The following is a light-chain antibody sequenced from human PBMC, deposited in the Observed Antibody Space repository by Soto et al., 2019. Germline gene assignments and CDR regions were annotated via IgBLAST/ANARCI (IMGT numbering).Light chain of an antibody. CDR2: RAS. Sequence: EVVMRQSPATVSLSPGEGATLSCRASQSVRSLLAWYQQKPGQAPRLLIYRASTRAAGLPDRFSGSGSETDFTLTISSLQSEDFGVYYCQQYNKWPITFGQGTRLEIK. CDR1: QSVRSL. CDR3: QQYNKWPIT. V-gene: IGKV3-15*01. J-gene: IGKJ5*01.